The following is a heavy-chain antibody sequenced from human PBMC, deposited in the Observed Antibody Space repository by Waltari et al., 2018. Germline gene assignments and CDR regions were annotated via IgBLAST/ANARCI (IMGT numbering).Heavy chain of an antibody. V-gene: IGHV4-4*07. CDR1: GGSISSYY. J-gene: IGHJ5*02. CDR2: IYTSGST. Sequence: QVQLQESGPGLVKPSETLSLTCPVSGGSISSYYWSWIRQPAGKGLELIGRIYTSGSTNYNPSLKIRVTMSVDTSKNQFSLKLSSVTAADTAVYYCARIAVAGRYNWFDPWGQGTLVTVSS. D-gene: IGHD6-19*01. CDR3: ARIAVAGRYNWFDP.